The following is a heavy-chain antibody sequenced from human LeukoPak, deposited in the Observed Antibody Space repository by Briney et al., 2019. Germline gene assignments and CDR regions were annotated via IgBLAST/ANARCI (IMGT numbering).Heavy chain of an antibody. CDR2: ISESSSHT. Sequence: GGSLTLSCEASGFTFSSYSMNWVRQAPGKGLEWVSYISESSSHTYNADSVKGRFTISRDNAKNSLYLQMNSLIVEDTGIYYCARDRAVKARIGGMDVWGQGTTVIVSS. D-gene: IGHD4-4*01. CDR3: ARDRAVKARIGGMDV. CDR1: GFTFSSYS. J-gene: IGHJ6*02. V-gene: IGHV3-21*06.